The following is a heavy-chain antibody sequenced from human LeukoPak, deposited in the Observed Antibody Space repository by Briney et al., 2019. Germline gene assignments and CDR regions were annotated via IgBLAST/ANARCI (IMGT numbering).Heavy chain of an antibody. J-gene: IGHJ4*02. Sequence: PSETLSLTCTVSGGSISSSSYYWGWIRQPPGKGLEWIGEINHSGSTNYNPSLKSRVTISVDTSKNQFSLKLSSVTAADTAVYYCARRPLNPTPYFDYWGQGTLVTVSS. D-gene: IGHD6-6*01. CDR1: GGSISSSSYY. CDR3: ARRPLNPTPYFDY. V-gene: IGHV4-39*07. CDR2: INHSGST.